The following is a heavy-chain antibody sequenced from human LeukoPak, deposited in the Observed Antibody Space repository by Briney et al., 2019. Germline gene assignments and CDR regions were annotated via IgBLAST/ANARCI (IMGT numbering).Heavy chain of an antibody. D-gene: IGHD6-13*01. CDR2: IYTSGST. V-gene: IGHV4-4*07. J-gene: IGHJ5*02. Sequence: SETLSLTCTVSGGSISSYYWSWIRQPAGKGLEWIGRIYTSGSTNYNPSLKSRVTMSVDTSKNQFSLKLSSVTAADTAVYYCARDRFSIAAAGCWFDPWGQGTLVTVSS. CDR3: ARDRFSIAAAGCWFDP. CDR1: GGSISSYY.